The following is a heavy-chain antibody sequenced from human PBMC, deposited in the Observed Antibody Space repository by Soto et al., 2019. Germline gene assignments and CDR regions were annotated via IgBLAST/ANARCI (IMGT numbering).Heavy chain of an antibody. J-gene: IGHJ4*02. V-gene: IGHV4-4*02. CDR3: ARRSNYYDSSGYWYFDY. CDR1: GGSISSSNW. D-gene: IGHD3-22*01. Sequence: QVQLQESGPGLVKPSGTLSLTCAVSGGSISSSNWWSWVRQPPGKGLEWIGEIYHSGSTNYNPSLNSRVSISVDKSKNQSSLKRSSVTAADTAVYYCARRSNYYDSSGYWYFDYWGQGTLVTVSS. CDR2: IYHSGST.